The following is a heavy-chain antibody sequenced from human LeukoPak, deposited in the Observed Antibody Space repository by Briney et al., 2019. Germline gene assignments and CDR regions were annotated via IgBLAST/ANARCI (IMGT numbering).Heavy chain of an antibody. CDR3: AASGYDYLGYYYYYYMDV. J-gene: IGHJ6*03. V-gene: IGHV3-23*01. Sequence: GGSLRLSCAASGFTFSSYGMSWVRQAPGKGLEWVSAISGSGGSTYYADSVKGRFTISRDNSKNTLYLQMNSLRAEDTAVYYCAASGYDYLGYYYYYYMDVWGKGTTVTISS. CDR1: GFTFSSYG. CDR2: ISGSGGST. D-gene: IGHD5-12*01.